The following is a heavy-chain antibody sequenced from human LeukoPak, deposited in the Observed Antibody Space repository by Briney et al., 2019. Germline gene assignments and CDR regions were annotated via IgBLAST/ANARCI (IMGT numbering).Heavy chain of an antibody. CDR1: GFTFEEYA. CDR2: ISGKGDNT. D-gene: IGHD6-13*01. CDR3: AEDGYKAAGYFDL. Sequence: PGESLRLSCAASGFTFEEYAMHWVRQVPGQGLEWVALISGKGDNTQYAESVKGRFTVSRDNRKNSLSLQMDGLRVEDTALFYCAEDGYKAAGYFDLWGRGTLVTVSS. J-gene: IGHJ2*01. V-gene: IGHV3-43*02.